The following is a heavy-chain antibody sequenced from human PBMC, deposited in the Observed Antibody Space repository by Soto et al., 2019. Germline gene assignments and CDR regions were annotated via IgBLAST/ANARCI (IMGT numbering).Heavy chain of an antibody. D-gene: IGHD2-2*01. CDR3: AKDWKRSSTRGRNMDV. V-gene: IGHV3-23*01. J-gene: IGHJ6*03. CDR2: ISGSGGST. CDR1: GFTFSSYA. Sequence: PGGSLRLSCAASGFTFSSYAMSWVRQAPGKGLEWVSAISGSGGSTYYADSVKGRFTISRDNSKNTLYLQMNSLRAEDTAVYYCAKDWKRSSTRGRNMDVWGKGTTVTVSS.